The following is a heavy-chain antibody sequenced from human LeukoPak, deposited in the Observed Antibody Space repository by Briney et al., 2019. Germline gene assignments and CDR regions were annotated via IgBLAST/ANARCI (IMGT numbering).Heavy chain of an antibody. CDR1: GGTFSSYA. CDR3: ARDRDCSSTSCYRNWFDP. V-gene: IGHV1-69*13. D-gene: IGHD2-2*01. J-gene: IGHJ5*02. Sequence: SVKVSCKASGGTFSSYAISWVRQAPGQGLEWMGGIIPIFGTANYAQKFQGRVTITADESTSTAYMELSGLRSEVTAVYYCARDRDCSSTSCYRNWFDPWGQGTLVTVSS. CDR2: IIPIFGTA.